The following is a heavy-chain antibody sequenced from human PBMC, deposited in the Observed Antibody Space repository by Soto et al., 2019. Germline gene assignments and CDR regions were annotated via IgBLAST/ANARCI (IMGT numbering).Heavy chain of an antibody. V-gene: IGHV3-11*01. Sequence: GGSLRLSCEASGFPFSDYYMSWIRQAPGKGLEWVSYISSSGSTKYYAYSVKGRFTISRDNAKDSLYLQMNSLRAEDTAVYYCARDHPPYYYGSGSALGYWGQGTLVTVSS. J-gene: IGHJ4*02. CDR3: ARDHPPYYYGSGSALGY. D-gene: IGHD3-10*01. CDR2: ISSSGSTK. CDR1: GFPFSDYY.